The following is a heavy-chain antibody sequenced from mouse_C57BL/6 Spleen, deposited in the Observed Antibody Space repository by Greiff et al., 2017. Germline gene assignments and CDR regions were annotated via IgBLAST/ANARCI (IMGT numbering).Heavy chain of an antibody. CDR2: ISSGGSYT. J-gene: IGHJ4*01. Sequence: EVMLVESGGDLVKPGGSLKLSCAASGFTFSSYGMSWVRQTPDKRLEWVATISSGGSYTHYPDSVKGRFTISRDNAKNTLYLQMSSLKSEDTAMYYCARHGGDYYGSSYAMDYWGQGTSVTVSS. CDR3: ARHGGDYYGSSYAMDY. V-gene: IGHV5-6*01. D-gene: IGHD1-1*01. CDR1: GFTFSSYG.